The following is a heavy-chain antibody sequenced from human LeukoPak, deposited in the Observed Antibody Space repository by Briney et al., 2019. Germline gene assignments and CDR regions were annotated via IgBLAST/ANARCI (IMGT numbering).Heavy chain of an antibody. V-gene: IGHV1-8*01. CDR2: MNPNSGNT. CDR3: ARRRSSIAAFYYYYMDV. Sequence: GASVNVSCKASVYTFTSYDINWVRQATGQGLEWMGWMNPNSGNTGYAQKFQGRVTMTRNTSISTAYMELSSLRSEDTAVYYCARRRSSIAAFYYYYMDVWGKGTTVTVSS. D-gene: IGHD6-6*01. CDR1: VYTFTSYD. J-gene: IGHJ6*03.